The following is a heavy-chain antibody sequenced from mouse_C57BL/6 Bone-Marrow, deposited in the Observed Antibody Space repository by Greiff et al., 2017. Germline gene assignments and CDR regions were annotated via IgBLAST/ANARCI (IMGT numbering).Heavy chain of an antibody. Sequence: EVHLVESGGGLVQPKGSLKLSCAASGFTFNTYAMHWVRQAPGKGLEWVVRIRSKSSNYATYYADSVKDRFTISRDDSQSMLYLQMNNLKTEDTAMYYCVRGGDYYGISFYFDYWGQGTTLTVSS. CDR2: IRSKSSNYAT. J-gene: IGHJ2*01. CDR1: GFTFNTYA. V-gene: IGHV10-3*01. CDR3: VRGGDYYGISFYFDY. D-gene: IGHD1-1*01.